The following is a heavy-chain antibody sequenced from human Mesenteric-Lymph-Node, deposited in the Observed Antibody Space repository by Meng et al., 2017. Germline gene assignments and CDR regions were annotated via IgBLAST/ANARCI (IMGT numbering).Heavy chain of an antibody. D-gene: IGHD4-23*01. J-gene: IGHJ4*02. CDR3: ARDYAGDYPDY. CDR2: IHSGGSST. CDR1: GFTFSNYW. Sequence: GESLKISCAASGFTFSNYWMHWVRQAPGKGLVWVSRIHSGGSSTNYADAVKGRFIISRDNSKNTVYLQMSNLRTEDTAVYYCARDYAGDYPDYWGQGTLVTVSS. V-gene: IGHV3-74*01.